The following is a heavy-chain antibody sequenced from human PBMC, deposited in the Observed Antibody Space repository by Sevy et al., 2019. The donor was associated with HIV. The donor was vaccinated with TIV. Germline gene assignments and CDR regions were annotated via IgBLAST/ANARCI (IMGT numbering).Heavy chain of an antibody. CDR1: GSMFSTYG. CDR3: ARDHGFGDYVRYYFEY. V-gene: IGHV3-33*01. Sequence: GGSLRLSCAASGSMFSTYGIHWVRQAPGKGLERVAIIWYDGSQKYYADSVKGRFTISRDNSNKTVYLQMNSLRAEDTAVYYWARDHGFGDYVRYYFEYWGQGTLVTVSS. D-gene: IGHD3-10*01. CDR2: IWYDGSQK. J-gene: IGHJ4*02.